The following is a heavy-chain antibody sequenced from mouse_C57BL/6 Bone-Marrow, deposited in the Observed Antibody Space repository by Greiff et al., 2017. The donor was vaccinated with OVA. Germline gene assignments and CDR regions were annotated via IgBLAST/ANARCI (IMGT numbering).Heavy chain of an antibody. V-gene: IGHV14-2*01. J-gene: IGHJ2*01. CDR3: ARSANWDGENVDY. D-gene: IGHD4-1*01. Sequence: VQLQQSGAELVKPGASVKLSCTASGFNFKDYYMHWVKQRPEQGLEWIGRIDPEDGETKYAPKFQGKATITADTASNTAYLQLSSLTSEDTAVYYCARSANWDGENVDYWGQGAALAVCS. CDR2: IDPEDGET. CDR1: GFNFKDYY.